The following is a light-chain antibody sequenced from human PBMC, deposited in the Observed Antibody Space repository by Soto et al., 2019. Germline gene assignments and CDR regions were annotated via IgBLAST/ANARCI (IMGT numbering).Light chain of an antibody. CDR3: QQYNKWPPWT. Sequence: EIVMTQSPATLSVSPGERATLSCRTTQSVRSNLAWYQQKPGQAPRLLMYGASTRATGIPARFSGSGSGTEFTLTISSLQSEDFAVYYCQQYNKWPPWTFGQGTKVDIK. CDR2: GAS. J-gene: IGKJ1*01. CDR1: QSVRSN. V-gene: IGKV3-15*01.